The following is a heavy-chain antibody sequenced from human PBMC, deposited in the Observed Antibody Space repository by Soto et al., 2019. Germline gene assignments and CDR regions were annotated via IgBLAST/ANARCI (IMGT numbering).Heavy chain of an antibody. Sequence: NPSETLSLTCTVSGGSISSGGYYWSWIRQHPGKGLEWIGYIYYSGSTYYNPSLKSRVTISVDTSKNQFSLKLSSVTAADTAVYYCARSEILAAGNYCYYYGMDVWGQGTTVTVSS. V-gene: IGHV4-31*03. CDR3: ARSEILAAGNYCYYYGMDV. D-gene: IGHD6-13*01. CDR1: GGSISSGGYY. CDR2: IYYSGST. J-gene: IGHJ6*02.